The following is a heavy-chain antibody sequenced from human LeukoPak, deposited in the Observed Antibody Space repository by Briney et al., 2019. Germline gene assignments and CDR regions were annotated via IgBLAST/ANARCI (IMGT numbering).Heavy chain of an antibody. CDR3: ARDHVKLGSNFHPFDAFDI. CDR1: GYTFSSYA. D-gene: IGHD7-27*01. V-gene: IGHV7-4-1*02. CDR2: INTNTGNP. J-gene: IGHJ3*02. Sequence: ASVKVSCKASGYTFSSYAMNWVRQAPGQGLEWMGWINTNTGNPTYAQGFTGRFVFSLDTSVSTAYLQISSLKAEDTAVYYCARDHVKLGSNFHPFDAFDIWGQGTMVTVSS.